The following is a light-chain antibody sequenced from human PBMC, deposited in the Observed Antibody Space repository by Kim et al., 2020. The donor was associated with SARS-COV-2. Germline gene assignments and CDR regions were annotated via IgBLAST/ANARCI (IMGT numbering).Light chain of an antibody. CDR2: TNT. CDR1: SANIGSNI. CDR3: ASWDDRLNGMV. Sequence: GQWVNISCSGSSANIGSNIVNWFQQLPGTAPQLLIYTNTKRPSGVPDRFSGSKSGTSASLAISGLQSEDEADYYCASWDDRLNGMVFGGGTQLTVL. J-gene: IGLJ3*02. V-gene: IGLV1-44*01.